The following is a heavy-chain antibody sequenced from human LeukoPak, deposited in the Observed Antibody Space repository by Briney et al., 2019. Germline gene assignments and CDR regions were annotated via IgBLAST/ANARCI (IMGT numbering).Heavy chain of an antibody. V-gene: IGHV1-2*02. CDR1: GYFFRDYY. J-gene: IGHJ4*01. CDR3: ARDVHDYGGNSGFDD. D-gene: IGHD4-23*01. CDR2: INPSSGDA. Sequence: ASVKVSCKASGYFFRDYYMHWVRQAPGQGLEWMGWINPSSGDANYAQKLQGRVTMTSDTSISTAYLELNRLRADDTAIYFCARDVHDYGGNSGFDDWGQGSLVIVSS.